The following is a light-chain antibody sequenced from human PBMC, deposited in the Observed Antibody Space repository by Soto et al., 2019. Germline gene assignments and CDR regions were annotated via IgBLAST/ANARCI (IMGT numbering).Light chain of an antibody. Sequence: EIVMTQSPATLSVSPGERATLSCRASQSVGSNLAWYQQKPGQAPRRLIYGASTRATGIPARFSGSGSGTEFTLTISSLQSEDFAIYCCQQYNNWPPDRTFGQGTKVEIK. J-gene: IGKJ1*01. CDR3: QQYNNWPPDRT. CDR1: QSVGSN. V-gene: IGKV3-15*01. CDR2: GAS.